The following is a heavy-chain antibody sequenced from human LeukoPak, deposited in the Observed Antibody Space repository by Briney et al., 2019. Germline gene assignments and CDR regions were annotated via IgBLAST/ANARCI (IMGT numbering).Heavy chain of an antibody. D-gene: IGHD1-26*01. CDR3: AAGTRYSGSYFDY. V-gene: IGHV1-46*01. Sequence: ASVKVSCKASGYILTSYYMHWVRQAPGQGLEWMGIINPSGGSTSYAQMFQGRVTMTGDTSTSTVYMELSSLRSEDTAVYYCAAGTRYSGSYFDYWGQGTLVTVSS. J-gene: IGHJ4*02. CDR2: INPSGGST. CDR1: GYILTSYY.